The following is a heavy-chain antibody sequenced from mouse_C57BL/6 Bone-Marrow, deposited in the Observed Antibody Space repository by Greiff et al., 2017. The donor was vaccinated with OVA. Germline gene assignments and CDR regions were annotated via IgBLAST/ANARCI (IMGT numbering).Heavy chain of an antibody. J-gene: IGHJ4*01. Sequence: EVQLQQSGPELVKPGASVKISCKASGYTFTDYYMNWVKQSHGKSLEWIGDINPNNGGTSYNQKFKGKATLTVDKSSSTAYMELRSLTSEDSAVYYGARPDYYAMDYWGQGTSVTVSS. CDR1: GYTFTDYY. CDR2: INPNNGGT. CDR3: ARPDYYAMDY. V-gene: IGHV1-26*01.